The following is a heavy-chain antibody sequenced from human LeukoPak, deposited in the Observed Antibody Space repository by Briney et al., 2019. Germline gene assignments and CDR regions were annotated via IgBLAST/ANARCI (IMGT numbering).Heavy chain of an antibody. CDR1: EGTVSSYA. J-gene: IGHJ4*02. CDR3: AKGVQEGPFDY. V-gene: IGHV1-69*13. Sequence: SVTVSRKASEGTVSSYAISCVRQAPVQRLELIGMIIPIFGTANYAQKFQGRVTITADESTSTPYLELSSMRSEDKAVYYCAKGVQEGPFDYWGQGTLVTVSS. D-gene: IGHD4/OR15-4a*01. CDR2: IIPIFGTA.